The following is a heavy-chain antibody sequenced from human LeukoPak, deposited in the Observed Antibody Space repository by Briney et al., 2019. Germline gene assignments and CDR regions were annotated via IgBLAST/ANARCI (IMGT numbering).Heavy chain of an antibody. CDR3: AKILTGYYWAWQKNTDDAFDI. CDR2: MNPNSGNT. D-gene: IGHD3-9*01. J-gene: IGHJ3*02. V-gene: IGHV1-8*01. CDR1: GYTFTSYD. Sequence: ASVKVSCKASGYTFTSYDINWVRQATRQGLEWMGWMNPNSGNTGYAQKFQGRVTMTRNTSISTAYMELSSLRSEDTAVYYCAKILTGYYWAWQKNTDDAFDIWGQGTMVTVSS.